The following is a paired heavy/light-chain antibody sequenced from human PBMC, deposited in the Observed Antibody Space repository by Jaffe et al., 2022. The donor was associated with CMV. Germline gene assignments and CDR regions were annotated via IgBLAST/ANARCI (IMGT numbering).Light chain of an antibody. V-gene: IGKV1-39*01. CDR1: QSINNY. J-gene: IGKJ4*01. Sequence: DIQMTQSPSSLSASVGDRVTMTCRATQSINNYLNWYQQRPGKAPKLLIYAASTLQSGVPSRFSGSGSGTDFTLTISSLQPEDFATYYCQQSYNTPSLTFGGGTKVESK. CDR3: QQSYNTPSLT. CDR2: AAS.
Heavy chain of an antibody. V-gene: IGHV4-39*01. D-gene: IGHD4-17*01. CDR2: MYYSGRT. Sequence: QLQLQESGPGVVKPSETLSLTCTVSGGSISSSSYYWGWIRQPPGKGLEWIGSMYYSGRTFYSPPLKSRVTVFADTSKNQFSLKLNSVTAADTAVYYCVRLAGDYGGIPGHYIYDVWGQGTMVIVSS. CDR3: VRLAGDYGGIPGHYIYDV. CDR1: GGSISSSSYY. J-gene: IGHJ3*01.